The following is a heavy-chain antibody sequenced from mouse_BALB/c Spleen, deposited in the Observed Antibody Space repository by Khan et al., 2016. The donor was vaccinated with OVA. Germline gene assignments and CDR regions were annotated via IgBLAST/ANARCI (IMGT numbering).Heavy chain of an antibody. CDR3: ARRGLRWDFAY. Sequence: QVQLKQSGAELAKPGASVKMSCKASGYTFINYWILWVKQRPGQGLEWIGYINPSTGYTEYNQNFKDKATLTADKSSSTAYMQLSSLTSEDSAVYYCARRGLRWDFAYWGQGTNLTVSS. CDR1: GYTFINYW. D-gene: IGHD1-1*01. J-gene: IGHJ2*01. V-gene: IGHV1-7*01. CDR2: INPSTGYT.